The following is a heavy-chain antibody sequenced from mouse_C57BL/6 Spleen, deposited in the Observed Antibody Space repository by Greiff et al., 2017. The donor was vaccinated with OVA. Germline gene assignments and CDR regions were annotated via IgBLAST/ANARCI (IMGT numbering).Heavy chain of an antibody. V-gene: IGHV5-9*01. CDR2: ISGGGGNT. D-gene: IGHD2-4*01. CDR3: ASSFYYDYDSGYFDV. J-gene: IGHJ1*03. CDR1: GFTFSSYT. Sequence: EVHLVESGGGLVKPGGSLKLSCAASGFTFSSYTMSWVRQTPEKRLEWVATISGGGGNTYYPDSVKGRFTISRDNAKNTLYLQMSSLRSEDTALYYCASSFYYDYDSGYFDVWGTGTTVTVSS.